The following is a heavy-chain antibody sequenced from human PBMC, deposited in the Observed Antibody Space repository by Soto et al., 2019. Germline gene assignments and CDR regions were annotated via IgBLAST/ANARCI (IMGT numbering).Heavy chain of an antibody. CDR3: AEGGYSYGYFVY. D-gene: IGHD5-18*01. V-gene: IGHV3-48*02. CDR1: GSTFSSYS. Sequence: PGGSLRLSCAASGSTFSSYSMNWVRQAPGKGLEWVSYISSSSSTIYYADSVKGRFTISRDNAKNSLYLQMNSLRDEDTAVYYCAEGGYSYGYFVYWGQGTLVTVSS. J-gene: IGHJ4*02. CDR2: ISSSSSTI.